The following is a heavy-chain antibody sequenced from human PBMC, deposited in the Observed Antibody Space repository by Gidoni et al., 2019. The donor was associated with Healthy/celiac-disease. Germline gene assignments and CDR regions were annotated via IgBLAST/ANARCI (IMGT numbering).Heavy chain of an antibody. CDR2: INHSGST. J-gene: IGHJ6*02. Sequence: QVQLQQWGAGLLKPSETLSLTCAVSGGSFSGYYWSWIRQPPGKGLEWIGEINHSGSTNYNPSLKGRVTISVDTSKNQFTLKLSSVTAADTAVYYCARFSYYYYGMDVWGQGTTVTVSS. V-gene: IGHV4-34*01. CDR3: ARFSYYYYGMDV. CDR1: GGSFSGYY.